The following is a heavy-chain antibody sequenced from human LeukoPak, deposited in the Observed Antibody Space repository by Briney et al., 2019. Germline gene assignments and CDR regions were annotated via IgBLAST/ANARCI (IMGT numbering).Heavy chain of an antibody. Sequence: ETPSLTCTVSGGSISSYYWSWTRQPPGKGLEWIGHIYYSGSTNYNPSLKSRVTISVDTSKNQFSLKLSSVTAADTAVYYCARLYSGYDSSDFDYWGQGTLVTGSS. D-gene: IGHD5-12*01. V-gene: IGHV4-59*01. CDR2: IYYSGST. CDR1: GGSISSYY. J-gene: IGHJ4*02. CDR3: ARLYSGYDSSDFDY.